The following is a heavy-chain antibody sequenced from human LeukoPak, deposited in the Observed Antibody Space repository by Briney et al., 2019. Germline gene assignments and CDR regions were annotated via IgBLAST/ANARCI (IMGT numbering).Heavy chain of an antibody. CDR2: IIPIFGTA. V-gene: IGHV1-69*05. CDR1: GGTFSSYA. CDR3: ARDRRTLPYCTNGVCPTLDV. D-gene: IGHD2-8*01. Sequence: SVKVSCKASGGTFSSYAISWVRQAPGQGLEWMGRIIPIFGTANYAQKFQGRVTITTDESTSTAYMELSSLRSEDTAVYYCARDRRTLPYCTNGVCPTLDVWGKGTTVTVSS. J-gene: IGHJ6*04.